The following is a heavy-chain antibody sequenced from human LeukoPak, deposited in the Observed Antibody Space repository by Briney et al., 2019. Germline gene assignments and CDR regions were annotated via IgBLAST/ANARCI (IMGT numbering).Heavy chain of an antibody. V-gene: IGHV4-38-2*01. CDR3: ARLNWNDGAFDI. Sequence: SETLSLTCAVSGYSISSGYYWGWIRQPPGKGLEWIGSFYYSGSTYYNPSLKSRVTISVDTSKNQFSLKLSSVTAADTAVYYCARLNWNDGAFDIWGQGTMVTVSS. CDR1: GYSISSGYY. J-gene: IGHJ3*02. CDR2: FYYSGST. D-gene: IGHD1-1*01.